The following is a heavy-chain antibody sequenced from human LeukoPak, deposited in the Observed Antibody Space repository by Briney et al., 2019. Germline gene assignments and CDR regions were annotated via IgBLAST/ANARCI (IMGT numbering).Heavy chain of an antibody. D-gene: IGHD5-24*01. V-gene: IGHV3-48*04. CDR1: GFTFSSYS. CDR2: ISSSSSTI. J-gene: IGHJ4*02. CDR3: ARDEDGYMSYFDY. Sequence: GGSLRLSCAASGFTFSSYSMNWVRQAPGKGLEWVSYISSSSSTIYYADSVKGRFTISRDNAKNSLYLQMNSLRAEDTAVYYCARDEDGYMSYFDYWGQGTLVTVSS.